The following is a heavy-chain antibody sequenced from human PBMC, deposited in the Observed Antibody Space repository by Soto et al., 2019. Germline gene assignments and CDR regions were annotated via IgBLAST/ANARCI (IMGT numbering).Heavy chain of an antibody. Sequence: ASVKVSCKTSGYTFAAYYIHWIRQAPGQGLEWMGWINPTSGGTVYAQNFQDRVTMTRDTSISTAYMELRRPNSDDTAVYYCARDPDYGDYWGYFFDSWGQGTPVTVSS. V-gene: IGHV1-2*02. CDR2: INPTSGGT. J-gene: IGHJ4*02. CDR1: GYTFAAYY. D-gene: IGHD4-17*01. CDR3: ARDPDYGDYWGYFFDS.